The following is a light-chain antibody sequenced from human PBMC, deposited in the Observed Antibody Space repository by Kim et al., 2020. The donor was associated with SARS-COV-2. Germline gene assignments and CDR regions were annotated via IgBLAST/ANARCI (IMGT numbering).Light chain of an antibody. CDR3: NSRDSNNNVL. J-gene: IGLJ2*01. CDR2: GKN. V-gene: IGLV3-19*01. Sequence: ALGQTVRTTCQGDSIRSYYATWYQQKPGQAPILVIYGKNNRPSGIPDRFSGSSSGNTASLTITGTQAGDEADYYCNSRDSNNNVLFGGGTRLTVL. CDR1: SIRSYY.